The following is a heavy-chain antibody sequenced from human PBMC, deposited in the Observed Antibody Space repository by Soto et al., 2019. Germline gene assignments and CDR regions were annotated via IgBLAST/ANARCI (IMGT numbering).Heavy chain of an antibody. CDR2: IIPVFGTI. Sequence: QVHVVQSGAEVKKPGSSVKVPCKAYGGTFNSFGIKWVRQAPGQGLEWVGGIIPVFGTINYAQKFRGRVTITEDAPTSTSYMELSSLGSDDTAVYYCAIENWGPGGHYFDSWGKGTLVTVSS. V-gene: IGHV1-69*01. J-gene: IGHJ4*02. CDR3: AIENWGPGGHYFDS. CDR1: GGTFNSFG. D-gene: IGHD7-27*01.